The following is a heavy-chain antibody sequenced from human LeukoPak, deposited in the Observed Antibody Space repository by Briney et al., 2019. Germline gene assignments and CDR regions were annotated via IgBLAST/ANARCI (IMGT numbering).Heavy chain of an antibody. D-gene: IGHD3-10*01. Sequence: PSETLSLTCTVSGGSISSYYWSWIRQPPGKGLEWIGYIYYSGSTNYNPSLKSRVTISVDTSKNQFSLKLSSVTAADTAVYYCARVQGRGSGSSPDYWGPGTLVTVSS. CDR3: ARVQGRGSGSSPDY. CDR1: GGSISSYY. J-gene: IGHJ4*02. V-gene: IGHV4-59*01. CDR2: IYYSGST.